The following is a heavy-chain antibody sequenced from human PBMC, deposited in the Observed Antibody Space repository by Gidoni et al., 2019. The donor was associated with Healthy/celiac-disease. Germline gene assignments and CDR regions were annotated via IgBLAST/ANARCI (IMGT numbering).Heavy chain of an antibody. J-gene: IGHJ3*02. CDR3: TRTTVVTTTNDAFDI. CDR2: IRSKAYGGTT. CDR1: GLPFGYYA. Sequence: EVQLVESGGGLVQPGRSLRLSCTASGLPFGYYAMSWVRQAPGKGLEWVGFIRSKAYGGTTEYAASVKGRFTISRDDSKSIAYLQMNSRKTEDTAVYYCTRTTVVTTTNDAFDIWGQGTMVTVSS. D-gene: IGHD4-17*01. V-gene: IGHV3-49*04.